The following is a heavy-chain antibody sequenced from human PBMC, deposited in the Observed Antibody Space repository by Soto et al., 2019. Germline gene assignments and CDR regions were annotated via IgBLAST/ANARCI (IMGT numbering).Heavy chain of an antibody. D-gene: IGHD1-7*01. J-gene: IGHJ5*02. V-gene: IGHV1-8*01. CDR3: ARERTGTTSNWFDP. CDR1: GYTFTSYD. Sequence: QVQLVQSGAEVKKPGASVKVSCKASGYTFTSYDINWVRQATGHGLVWMGCMNPNSGNTVYAQKFQGRVTMTRDTSISTAYMELSSRRSEDTAVYYCARERTGTTSNWFDPWGQGTLVTVSS. CDR2: MNPNSGNT.